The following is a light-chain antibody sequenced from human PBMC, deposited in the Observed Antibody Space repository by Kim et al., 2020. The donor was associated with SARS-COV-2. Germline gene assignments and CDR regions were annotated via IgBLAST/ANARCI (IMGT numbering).Light chain of an antibody. J-gene: IGKJ1*01. CDR2: GVT. CDR1: QSGSSDK. CDR3: QQNGTSPRT. Sequence: APGERDSLCCKASQSGSSDKVARNKQKHGQTPRLNIDGVTGRATGIRDRGSGSGSGTEFTLTSSRLVPEDIAVYYCQQNGTSPRTFGQGTKVDSK. V-gene: IGKV3-20*01.